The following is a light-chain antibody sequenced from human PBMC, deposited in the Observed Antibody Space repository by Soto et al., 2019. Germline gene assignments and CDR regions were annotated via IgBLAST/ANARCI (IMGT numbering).Light chain of an antibody. Sequence: QSVLTQPPSASGTPGQRVTISCSGSSSNIGSNYVYWYQQLPGTAPKLMIYEVSKRPSGVPDRFSGSKSGNTASLTVSGLQADDEADYYCSSYAGGNDFAVFGGGTKLTVL. V-gene: IGLV1-47*01. CDR2: EVS. J-gene: IGLJ2*01. CDR3: SSYAGGNDFAV. CDR1: SSNIGSNY.